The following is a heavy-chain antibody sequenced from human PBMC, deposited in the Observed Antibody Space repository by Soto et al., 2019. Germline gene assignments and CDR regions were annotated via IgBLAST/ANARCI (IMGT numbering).Heavy chain of an antibody. Sequence: SVKVSCKASGGTFSSYAISWVRQAPGQGLEWMGGIIPIFGTANYAQKFQGRVTTTADESTSTAYMELSSLRSEDTAVYYCARVDQVWASTGTHTIFDYWGQGTLVTVSS. D-gene: IGHD1-1*01. CDR2: IIPIFGTA. J-gene: IGHJ4*02. CDR3: ARVDQVWASTGTHTIFDY. CDR1: GGTFSSYA. V-gene: IGHV1-69*13.